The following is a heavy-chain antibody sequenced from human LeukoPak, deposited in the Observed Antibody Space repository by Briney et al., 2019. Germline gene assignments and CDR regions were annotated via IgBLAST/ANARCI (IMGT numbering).Heavy chain of an antibody. CDR3: ARGPYCGDDCYFDS. Sequence: SETLSLTCTVSGGSISDYFWSWIRQPAGKGLEWIGRIYSSGSTLYNPSLKSRVTRSVDTSKNQFSLRLTSVTAADTAVYYCARGPYCGDDCYFDSWGRGTLFTVSS. CDR1: GGSISDYF. V-gene: IGHV4-4*07. J-gene: IGHJ4*02. CDR2: IYSSGST. D-gene: IGHD2-21*01.